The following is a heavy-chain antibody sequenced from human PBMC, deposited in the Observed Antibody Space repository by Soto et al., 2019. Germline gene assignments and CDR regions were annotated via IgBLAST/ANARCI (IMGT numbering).Heavy chain of an antibody. CDR1: GFTFSSYW. V-gene: IGHV3-7*03. Sequence: PGGSLRLSCAASGFTFSSYWMSWVRQAPGKGLEWVANIKQDGSEKYYVDSVKGRFTISRDNAKNSLYLQMNSLRAEDTAVYYCAREYLGLLSFPDWFDPWGQGTLVTVSS. J-gene: IGHJ5*02. CDR2: IKQDGSEK. CDR3: AREYLGLLSFPDWFDP. D-gene: IGHD2-21*02.